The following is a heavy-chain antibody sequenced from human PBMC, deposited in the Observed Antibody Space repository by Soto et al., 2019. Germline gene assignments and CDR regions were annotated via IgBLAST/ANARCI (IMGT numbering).Heavy chain of an antibody. CDR3: ARGGYDFWSGTAPFYYYGMDV. Sequence: SETLSLTCAVYGGSFSGYYWSWIRQPPGKGLEWIGEINHSGSTNYNPSLKSRVTIPVDTSKNQFSLKLSSVTAADTAVYYCARGGYDFWSGTAPFYYYGMDVWGQGTTVTVSS. CDR1: GGSFSGYY. V-gene: IGHV4-34*01. CDR2: INHSGST. J-gene: IGHJ6*02. D-gene: IGHD3-3*01.